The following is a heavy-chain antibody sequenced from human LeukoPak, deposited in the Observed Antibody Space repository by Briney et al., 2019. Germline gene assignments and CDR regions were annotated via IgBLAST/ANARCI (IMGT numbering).Heavy chain of an antibody. CDR1: GYSFTSYW. J-gene: IGHJ4*02. CDR3: ARQGGYYDSSGYYYDGHYFDY. Sequence: GKSLKISCKGSGYSFTSYWIGWVRQMPGKGLEWLGFIYPGDSDTRYCPSFQGQVTISADKSISTAYLQWSSLKASDTAMYYCARQGGYYDSSGYYYDGHYFDYWGQGTLVTVSS. CDR2: IYPGDSDT. V-gene: IGHV5-51*01. D-gene: IGHD3-22*01.